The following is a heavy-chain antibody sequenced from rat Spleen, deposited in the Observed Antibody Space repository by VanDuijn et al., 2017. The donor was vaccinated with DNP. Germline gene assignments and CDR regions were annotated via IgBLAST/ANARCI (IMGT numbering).Heavy chain of an antibody. CDR1: GFTFSHYY. Sequence: EVQLVESGGGLVQPGRSLKLSCGASGFTFSHYYMAWVRQAPKKGLEWVATISAIGDRSYYPDSVKGRFTISRDNAESSLYLQMNSLKSEDTATYYCARPHGYNNGGFAYWGQGTLVTVSS. V-gene: IGHV5-22*01. CDR2: ISAIGDRS. CDR3: ARPHGYNNGGFAY. D-gene: IGHD1-4*01. J-gene: IGHJ3*01.